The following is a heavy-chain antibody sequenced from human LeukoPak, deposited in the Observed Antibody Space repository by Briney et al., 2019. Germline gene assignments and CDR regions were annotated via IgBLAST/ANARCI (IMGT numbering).Heavy chain of an antibody. CDR2: IVDSGGST. CDR3: AKDHYWSIDY. D-gene: IGHD3-3*01. CDR1: GFTFSSYA. Sequence: GGSLRLSCAASGFTFSSYAMSWVRQAPGKGLEWVSAIVDSGGSTNYADSVKGRFTISRDIAKNTLYLQMNSLRAEDTGVYYCAKDHYWSIDYWGRGTLVTVSS. V-gene: IGHV3-23*01. J-gene: IGHJ4*02.